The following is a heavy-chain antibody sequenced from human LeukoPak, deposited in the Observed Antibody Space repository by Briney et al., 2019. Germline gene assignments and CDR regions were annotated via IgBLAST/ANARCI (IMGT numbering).Heavy chain of an antibody. CDR2: ISAYNGNT. D-gene: IGHD3-22*01. Sequence: ASVKVSCKASGYTFTSYGISWVRQAPGQGLEWMGWISAYNGNTNYAQKLQGGVTMTTDTSTSTAYMELGSLRSDDTAVYYCARDRSYYDSSGLGDYWGQGTLVTVSS. CDR3: ARDRSYYDSSGLGDY. V-gene: IGHV1-18*01. J-gene: IGHJ4*02. CDR1: GYTFTSYG.